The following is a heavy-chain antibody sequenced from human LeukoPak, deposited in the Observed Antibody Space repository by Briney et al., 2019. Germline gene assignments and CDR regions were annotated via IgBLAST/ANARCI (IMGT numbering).Heavy chain of an antibody. V-gene: IGHV4-34*01. CDR3: AALVNAAPDYFDS. CDR2: INHSGST. CDR1: GGSFSNYY. D-gene: IGHD6-25*01. Sequence: SETLSPTCGVSGGSFSNYYWSWIRQTPEKGLEWIGDINHSGSTNYNPSLQSRLTISVDTSKNQFSLRLSSVTAADTAMYYCAALVNAAPDYFDSWGQGTLVSVSS. J-gene: IGHJ4*02.